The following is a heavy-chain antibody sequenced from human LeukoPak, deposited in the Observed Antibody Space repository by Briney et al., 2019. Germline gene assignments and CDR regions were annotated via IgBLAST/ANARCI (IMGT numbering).Heavy chain of an antibody. CDR3: ARTGKDYYDKGSAFDI. CDR1: SGSISSGSYY. CDR2: IYTSGST. D-gene: IGHD3-22*01. V-gene: IGHV4-61*02. J-gene: IGHJ3*02. Sequence: SETLSLTCTVSSGSISSGSYYWSWIRQPAGKGLEWIGRIYTSGSTNYNPSLKSRVTISVDTSKNQFSLKLSSVTAADTAVYYCARTGKDYYDKGSAFDIWGQGTMVTVSS.